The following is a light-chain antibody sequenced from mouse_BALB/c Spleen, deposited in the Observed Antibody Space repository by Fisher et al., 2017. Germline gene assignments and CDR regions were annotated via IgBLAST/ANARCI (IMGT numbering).Light chain of an antibody. V-gene: IGKV4-59*01. CDR3: QQGSSIPRT. CDR1: SSVSS. CDR2: DTS. Sequence: IVLTQSPAIMSASPGEKVTMTCSASSSVSSSYLHWYQQKSGTSPKRWIYDTSKLASGVPARFSGSGSGTSYSLTISSMEAEDAATYYCQQGSSIPRTFGGGTKLEIK. J-gene: IGKJ2*01.